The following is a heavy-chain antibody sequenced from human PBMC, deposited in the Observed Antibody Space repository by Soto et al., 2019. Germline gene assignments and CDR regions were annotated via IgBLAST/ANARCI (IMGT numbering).Heavy chain of an antibody. Sequence: ASVKVSFKAAGYTFTSSGISWVRQAPGQGLEWMGWISTYSDSTNYAQKFQGRVAMTTDTSTSTAYMELRSLRSDDTAVYYCAKDAGWLQFRLGYWGQGTLVTVSS. CDR1: GYTFTSSG. V-gene: IGHV1-18*01. CDR2: ISTYSDST. J-gene: IGHJ4*02. CDR3: AKDAGWLQFRLGY. D-gene: IGHD5-12*01.